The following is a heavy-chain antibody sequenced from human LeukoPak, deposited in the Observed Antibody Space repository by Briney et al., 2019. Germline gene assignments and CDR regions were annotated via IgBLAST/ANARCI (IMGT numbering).Heavy chain of an antibody. J-gene: IGHJ6*03. CDR1: GFTFSSYT. Sequence: GGSLRLSCAASGFTFSSYTMNWVRQAPGKGLEWVSSISSSSSYIYYADSVEGRFTISRDNSKNTLYLQMNSLRAEDTAVYYCARDSPLSYDSGSYYTRYYYYYMDVWGKGTTVTVSS. CDR3: ARDSPLSYDSGSYYTRYYYYYMDV. CDR2: ISSSSSYI. D-gene: IGHD3-10*01. V-gene: IGHV3-21*01.